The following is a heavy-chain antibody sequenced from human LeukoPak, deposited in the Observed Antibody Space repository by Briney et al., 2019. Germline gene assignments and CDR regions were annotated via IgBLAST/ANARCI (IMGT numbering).Heavy chain of an antibody. CDR1: GFTFSSYW. V-gene: IGHV3-74*01. CDR3: ARVNDFWSGYYAYYYYYGMDV. CDR2: INSDGSST. Sequence: PGGSLRLSCAASGFTFSSYWMHWVRQAPGKGLVWVSRINSDGSSTSYADSVKGRFTISRDNAKNTLYLQMNSLRAEDTAVYYCARVNDFWSGYYAYYYYYGMDVWGQGTTVTVSS. D-gene: IGHD3-3*01. J-gene: IGHJ6*02.